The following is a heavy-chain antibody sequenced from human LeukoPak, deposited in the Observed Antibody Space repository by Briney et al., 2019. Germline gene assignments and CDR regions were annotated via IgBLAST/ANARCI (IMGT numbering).Heavy chain of an antibody. CDR3: ARGNSIVVVVAATEDYFDY. CDR2: ISAYNGNT. D-gene: IGHD2-15*01. Sequence: ASVKVSCKASGYTLTSYGISWVRQAPGQGLEWMGWISAYNGNTNYAQKLQGRVTMTTDTSTSTAYMELRSLRSDDTAVYYCARGNSIVVVVAATEDYFDYWGQGTLVTVSS. CDR1: GYTLTSYG. J-gene: IGHJ4*02. V-gene: IGHV1-18*01.